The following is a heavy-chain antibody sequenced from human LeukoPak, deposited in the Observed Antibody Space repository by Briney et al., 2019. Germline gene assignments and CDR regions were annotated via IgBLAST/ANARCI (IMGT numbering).Heavy chain of an antibody. J-gene: IGHJ4*02. CDR3: AKGISGWYPTYYFDY. Sequence: GGSLRLSCAASGFTFSSYAMSWVRQAPGKGLEWVSAISGSGGSTYYADSVKGRFTIPRDNSKNTLYLQMNSLRAEDTAVYYCAKGISGWYPTYYFDYWGQGTLVTVSS. CDR2: ISGSGGST. D-gene: IGHD6-19*01. CDR1: GFTFSSYA. V-gene: IGHV3-23*01.